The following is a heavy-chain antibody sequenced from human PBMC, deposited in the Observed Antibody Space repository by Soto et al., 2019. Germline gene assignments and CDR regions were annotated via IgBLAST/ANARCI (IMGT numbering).Heavy chain of an antibody. Sequence: VASVKVSCKASGYTFTSYGISWVRQAPGQGLEWMGWISAYNGNTNYAQKLQGRVTMTTDTSTSTAYMELRSLRSDDTAVYYCARGHIVVVPAAQGYYYYGMDVWGQGTTVTVSS. CDR1: GYTFTSYG. D-gene: IGHD2-2*01. CDR3: ARGHIVVVPAAQGYYYYGMDV. J-gene: IGHJ6*02. V-gene: IGHV1-18*04. CDR2: ISAYNGNT.